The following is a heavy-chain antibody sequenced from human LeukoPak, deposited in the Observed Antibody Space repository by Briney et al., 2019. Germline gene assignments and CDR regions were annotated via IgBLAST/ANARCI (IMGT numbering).Heavy chain of an antibody. CDR2: INTDGSST. CDR1: GFTFSNYW. CDR3: ARDLEGYRSGNGA. J-gene: IGHJ5*02. D-gene: IGHD5-12*01. V-gene: IGHV3-74*01. Sequence: GGSLRLSSAASGFTFSNYWMHCVRQAPGKGLVWVSRINTDGSSTGYADSVKGRFTISRDNAKNTLYLQMNSLRVEDTAVYYCARDLEGYRSGNGAWGQGTLVTVSS.